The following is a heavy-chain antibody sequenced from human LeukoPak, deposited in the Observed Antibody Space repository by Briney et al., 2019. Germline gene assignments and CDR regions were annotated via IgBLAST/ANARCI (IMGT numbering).Heavy chain of an antibody. CDR2: ISSSSSTI. CDR1: GFTFSSYS. D-gene: IGHD4/OR15-4a*01. J-gene: IGHJ4*02. V-gene: IGHV3-48*01. CDR3: ARDTLGEGEDANYAVYYFDY. Sequence: PGGSLRLSCAASGFTFSSYSMDWVRQAPGKGLEWVSYISSSSSTIYYVDSVKGRFTISRDNAKNSLYLQMNSLRAEDTAVYYCARDTLGEGEDANYAVYYFDYWGQGTVVTVSS.